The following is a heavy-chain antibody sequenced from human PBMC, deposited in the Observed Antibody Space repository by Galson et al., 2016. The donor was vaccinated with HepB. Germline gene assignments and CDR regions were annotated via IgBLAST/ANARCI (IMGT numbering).Heavy chain of an antibody. D-gene: IGHD6-19*01. CDR3: ARGVTVAGKEYHFDYGVDV. CDR2: INPNSGGT. J-gene: IGHJ6*02. Sequence: SVKVSCKASGYTFTAYFIHWVRQAPGQGLEWMGWINPNSGGTNYAQKFQGWVTMTRDTSISTAYIELNRLRSDDTAVYYCARGVTVAGKEYHFDYGVDVWGQGTTLTVSS. V-gene: IGHV1-2*04. CDR1: GYTFTAYF.